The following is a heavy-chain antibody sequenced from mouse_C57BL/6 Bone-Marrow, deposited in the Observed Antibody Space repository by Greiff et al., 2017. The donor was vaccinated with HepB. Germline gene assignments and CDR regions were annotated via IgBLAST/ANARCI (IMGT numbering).Heavy chain of an antibody. D-gene: IGHD2-4*01. Sequence: EVQVVESGGGLVKPGGSLKLSCAASGFTFSSYAMSWVRQTPEKRLEWVATISDGGSYTYYPDNVKGRFTISRDNAKNNLYLQMSHLKSEDTAMYYCARSYDYDGFDYWGQGTTLTVSS. V-gene: IGHV5-4*01. CDR2: ISDGGSYT. J-gene: IGHJ2*01. CDR3: ARSYDYDGFDY. CDR1: GFTFSSYA.